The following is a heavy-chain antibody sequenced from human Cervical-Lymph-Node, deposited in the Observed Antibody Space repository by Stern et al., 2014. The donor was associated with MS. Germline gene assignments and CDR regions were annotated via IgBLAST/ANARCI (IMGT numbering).Heavy chain of an antibody. CDR1: GYIFTSYY. V-gene: IGHV1-46*01. CDR3: ARDYSSSFDY. D-gene: IGHD6-13*01. CDR2: INPSGGST. Sequence: QVQLGQSGAEVKKPGASVKVSCKASGYIFTSYYIHWVRQAPGQGLEWMGRINPSGGSTNYAQKFQGRVTMTRDTSTSTVYMELSSLRSEDTAVYYCARDYSSSFDYWGQGTLVTVSS. J-gene: IGHJ4*02.